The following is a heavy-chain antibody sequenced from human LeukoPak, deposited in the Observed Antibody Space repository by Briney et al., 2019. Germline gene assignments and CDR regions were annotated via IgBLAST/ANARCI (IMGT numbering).Heavy chain of an antibody. V-gene: IGHV4-59*01. J-gene: IGHJ3*02. CDR3: AVGAFYAFDI. Sequence: LETLSLTCTVSGGSISSYYWSWIRQPPGKGLEWLGYIYYSGSTIYNPSRKSRVTISVDTSKNQFSLKLSSVTAADTAVYYCAVGAFYAFDIWGQGTMVTVSS. CDR2: IYYSGST. D-gene: IGHD1-26*01. CDR1: GGSISSYY.